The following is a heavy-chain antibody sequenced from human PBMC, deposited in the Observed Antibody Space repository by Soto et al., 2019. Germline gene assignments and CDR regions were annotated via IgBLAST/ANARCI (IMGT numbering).Heavy chain of an antibody. D-gene: IGHD2-15*01. CDR3: ARGYCSGGSCYSPGDV. CDR2: IIPILGIA. J-gene: IGHJ6*04. CDR1: GGTFSSYT. V-gene: IGHV1-69*02. Sequence: QVQLVQSGAEVKKPGSSVKVSCKASGGTFSSYTISWVRQAPGQGLEWIGRIIPILGIANYAQKFQGRVTITADKSTSTAYMELSSLRSEDTAVYYCARGYCSGGSCYSPGDVWGKGTTVTVSS.